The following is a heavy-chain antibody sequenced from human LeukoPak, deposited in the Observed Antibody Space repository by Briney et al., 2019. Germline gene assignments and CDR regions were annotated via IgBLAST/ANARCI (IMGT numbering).Heavy chain of an antibody. CDR1: GGSITSGRYY. CDR3: ARGPHFYGSGSYEYSYYYYYYGMDV. Sequence: PSQTLSLTCSVSGGSITSGRYYWTWIRQYPEKGLEWIGYSYYAGSTHYKPSLKSRAAISPDKSKNQFSLNLTSATAADTAVYYCARGPHFYGSGSYEYSYYYYYYGMDVWGQGTTVTVSS. J-gene: IGHJ6*02. D-gene: IGHD3-10*01. V-gene: IGHV4-31*03. CDR2: SYYAGST.